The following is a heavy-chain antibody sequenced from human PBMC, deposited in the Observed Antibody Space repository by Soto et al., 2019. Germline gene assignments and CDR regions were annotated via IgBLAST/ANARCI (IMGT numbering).Heavy chain of an antibody. CDR3: ARPGEAAAGNFWGVVAPYFDY. CDR2: IYYSGST. V-gene: IGHV4-39*01. CDR1: GGSISSSSYY. J-gene: IGHJ4*02. Sequence: SETLSLTCTVSGGSISSSSYYWGWIRQPPGKGLEWIGSIYYSGSTYYNPSLKSRVTISVDTSKNQFSLKLSSVTAADTAVYYCARPGEAAAGNFWGVVAPYFDYWGQGTLVTVSS. D-gene: IGHD6-13*01.